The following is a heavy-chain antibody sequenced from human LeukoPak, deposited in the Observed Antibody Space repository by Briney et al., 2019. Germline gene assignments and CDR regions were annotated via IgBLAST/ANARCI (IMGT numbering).Heavy chain of an antibody. D-gene: IGHD1-26*01. Sequence: GASVKVSCKASGGTFSSYAISWVRQATGQGLEWMGWMNPNSGNTGYAQKFQGRVTMTRNTSISTAYMELSSLRSEDTAVYYCARVEQGAADYWGQGTLVTVSS. CDR2: MNPNSGNT. V-gene: IGHV1-8*02. CDR3: ARVEQGAADY. CDR1: GGTFSSYA. J-gene: IGHJ4*02.